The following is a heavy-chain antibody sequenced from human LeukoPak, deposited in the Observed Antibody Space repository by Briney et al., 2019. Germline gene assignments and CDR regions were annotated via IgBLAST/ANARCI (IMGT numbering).Heavy chain of an antibody. CDR1: GYTFTGYY. V-gene: IGHV1-2*02. Sequence: ASVKVSCKASGYTFTGYYMHWVRQAPGQGLEWMGWINPNSGGTNYAQKFQGRVTMTRDTSISTAYMELSRLRSDDTAVYYCAREKSAPMTNEGNWFDPWGQGTLVTVSS. CDR3: AREKSAPMTNEGNWFDP. D-gene: IGHD1-1*01. CDR2: INPNSGGT. J-gene: IGHJ5*02.